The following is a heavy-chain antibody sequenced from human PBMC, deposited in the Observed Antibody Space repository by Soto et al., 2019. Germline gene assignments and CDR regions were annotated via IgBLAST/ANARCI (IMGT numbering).Heavy chain of an antibody. V-gene: IGHV2-5*02. Sequence: QITLKESGPTLVKPTQTLTLTCTFSGFSLGTSGVGVGWIRQPPGKALEWLAVIYWDDDKRYSPSLNSRFAITKETSKNQVVLTVTNTDPVDTATYFRAHFDARSGGNGFQYYYYYMGVWGKGTTVTVS. CDR1: GFSLGTSGVG. CDR2: IYWDDDK. CDR3: AHFDARSGGNGFQYYYYYMGV. J-gene: IGHJ6*03. D-gene: IGHD2-15*01.